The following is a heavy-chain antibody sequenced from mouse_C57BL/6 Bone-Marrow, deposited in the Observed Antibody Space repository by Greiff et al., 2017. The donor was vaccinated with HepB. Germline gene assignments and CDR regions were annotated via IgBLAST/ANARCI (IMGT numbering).Heavy chain of an antibody. J-gene: IGHJ3*01. CDR2: ISSGGSYT. CDR1: GSTFSSYG. D-gene: IGHD2-3*01. V-gene: IGHV5-6*01. CDR3: AGDGWSWFAY. Sequence: EVHLVESGGDLVKPGGSLKLSCAASGSTFSSYGMSWVRQTPDKRLEWVATISSGGSYTYYPDSVKGGFPLSRDNAKNTRYLQRSSLRSEDAAVYYCAGDGWSWFAYGGQGTVVTVSA.